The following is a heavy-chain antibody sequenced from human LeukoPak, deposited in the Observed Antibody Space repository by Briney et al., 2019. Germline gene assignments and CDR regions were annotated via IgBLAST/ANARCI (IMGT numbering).Heavy chain of an antibody. Sequence: PGGSLRLSCAASGFTFSTYAMSWVRQAPGKGLEWVSAISGSGRDTYYTDSVKGRFTISRDNSKNTLYLQMHSLRAEDTAVYYCAXAGAVCSSTSCYAKYWGQGTLVTVSS. CDR3: AXAGAVCSSTSCYAKY. D-gene: IGHD2-2*01. CDR2: ISGSGRDT. V-gene: IGHV3-23*01. J-gene: IGHJ4*02. CDR1: GFTFSTYA.